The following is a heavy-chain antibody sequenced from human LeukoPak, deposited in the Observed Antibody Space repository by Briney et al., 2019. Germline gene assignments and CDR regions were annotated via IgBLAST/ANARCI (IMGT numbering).Heavy chain of an antibody. D-gene: IGHD3-22*01. J-gene: IGHJ4*02. CDR1: GYTFNSSY. Sequence: ASVKVSCKASGYTFNSSYMHWVRQAPGQGLEWMGIINPSDDSTRYAQKLQGRVTMTKDTSSNTVYMHLNSLSSDDTAVYYCARAYYESSAYRHAVYFDYWGQGTLVTVSS. CDR3: ARAYYESSAYRHAVYFDY. CDR2: INPSDDST. V-gene: IGHV1-46*02.